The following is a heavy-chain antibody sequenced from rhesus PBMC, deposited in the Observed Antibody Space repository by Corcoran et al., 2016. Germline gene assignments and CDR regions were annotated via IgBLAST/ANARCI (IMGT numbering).Heavy chain of an antibody. Sequence: QVQLQESGPGLVKPSETLSVTCAVSGGSISSSYWSWIRQAPGKGLEWIGYIYGSGSSPTYNPSLMSGVTLSVATSKTQFSLKLSSVTAADTAVYYCASDRGYSYPGSRFDVWGAGVLVTVSS. CDR2: IYGSGSSP. D-gene: IGHD5-12*01. CDR3: ASDRGYSYPGSRFDV. J-gene: IGHJ5-1*01. V-gene: IGHV4-169*02. CDR1: GGSISSSY.